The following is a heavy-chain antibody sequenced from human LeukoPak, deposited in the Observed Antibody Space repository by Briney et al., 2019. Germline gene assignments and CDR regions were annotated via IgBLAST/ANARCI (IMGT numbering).Heavy chain of an antibody. CDR2: INHSGST. CDR1: GGSFSGYY. V-gene: IGHV4-34*01. Sequence: PSETLSLTCAVYGGSFSGYYWSWIRQPPGKGLGWIGEINHSGSTNYNPSLKSRVTISVDTSKNQFSLKLSSVTAADTAVYYCARGSAVITFGGVIARAFDYWGQGTLVTVSS. D-gene: IGHD3-16*02. J-gene: IGHJ4*02. CDR3: ARGSAVITFGGVIARAFDY.